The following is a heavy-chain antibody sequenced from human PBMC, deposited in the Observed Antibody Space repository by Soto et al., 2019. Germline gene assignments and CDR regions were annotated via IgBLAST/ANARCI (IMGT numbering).Heavy chain of an antibody. CDR3: TRHLVDY. V-gene: IGHV3-73*01. CDR1: GFIFSDSA. J-gene: IGHJ4*02. D-gene: IGHD6-6*01. CDR2: IRSKVNNYAT. Sequence: GGSLRLSCAASGFIFSDSALHWFRQASGKGLEWVGRIRSKVNNYATAYAASVEGRFTISRDDSKNTVYLQMNSLKTEDTAVYYCTRHLVDYWGQGTLVTVSS.